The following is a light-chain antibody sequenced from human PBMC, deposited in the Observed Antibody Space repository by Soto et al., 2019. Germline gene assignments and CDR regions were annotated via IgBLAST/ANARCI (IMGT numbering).Light chain of an antibody. J-gene: IGKJ5*01. CDR3: QNRSYLPIT. CDR2: DAS. Sequence: EIVLTQSPATLSLSPGERATLSCRASQSVDRLLAWYQQKPGQAPRLLIYDASNRATGIPARFSGSGSGTDFSLTITSLEPEDFAVYYCQNRSYLPITFGQGTRLEIK. CDR1: QSVDRL. V-gene: IGKV3-11*01.